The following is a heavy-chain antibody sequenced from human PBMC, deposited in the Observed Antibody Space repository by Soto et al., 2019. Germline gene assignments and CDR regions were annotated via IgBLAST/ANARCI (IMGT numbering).Heavy chain of an antibody. Sequence: SVKVSCKASGGTFSSYAISWVRQAPGQGLEWMGGIIPIFGTANYAQKFQGRVTITADESTSTAYMELSSLRSEDTAVYYCARAHGYDFWSGFPEDYYYYGMDVWGQGTTVTVSS. D-gene: IGHD3-3*01. J-gene: IGHJ6*02. CDR3: ARAHGYDFWSGFPEDYYYYGMDV. CDR1: GGTFSSYA. CDR2: IIPIFGTA. V-gene: IGHV1-69*13.